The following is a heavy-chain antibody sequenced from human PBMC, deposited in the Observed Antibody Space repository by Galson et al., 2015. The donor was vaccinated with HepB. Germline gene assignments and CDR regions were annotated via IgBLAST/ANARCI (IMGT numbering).Heavy chain of an antibody. CDR3: ARDRGHGPEYYFDY. CDR2: FHYTGST. D-gene: IGHD5-24*01. Sequence: TLSLTCTVSGGSISRSTFYWGWIRQPPGKGLEWIGSFHYTGSTYYNPSLKSRVTISVDTSKSQFSLNLSSVTAADTAVYYCARDRGHGPEYYFDYWGQGILVTVSS. V-gene: IGHV4-39*07. CDR1: GGSISRSTFY. J-gene: IGHJ4*02.